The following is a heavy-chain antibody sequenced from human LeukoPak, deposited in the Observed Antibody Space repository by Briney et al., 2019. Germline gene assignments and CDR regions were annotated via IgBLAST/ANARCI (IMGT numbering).Heavy chain of an antibody. CDR3: ANTYSSGWSFDY. Sequence: PGGSLRLSCAASGFTVSSNYMSWIRQAPGKGLEWVAVISYDGSNKYYADSVKGRFTISRDNSKNTLYLQMNSLRAEDTAVYYCANTYSSGWSFDYWGQGTLVTVSS. CDR2: ISYDGSNK. CDR1: GFTVSSNY. V-gene: IGHV3-30*18. D-gene: IGHD6-19*01. J-gene: IGHJ4*02.